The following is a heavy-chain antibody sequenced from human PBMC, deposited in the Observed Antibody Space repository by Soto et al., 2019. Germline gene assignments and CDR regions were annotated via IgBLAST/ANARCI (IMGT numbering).Heavy chain of an antibody. CDR2: INAGNGNT. D-gene: IGHD3-10*01. Sequence: ASLKASWKAAGYTFTSYAMHWLRQAPGQRLEWMGWINAGNGNTKYSQKFQGRVTITRDTSASTAYMELSSLRSEDTAVYYCARDYYGSGSYYKNYYYGMDVWGQGTTVTVSS. CDR3: ARDYYGSGSYYKNYYYGMDV. J-gene: IGHJ6*02. CDR1: GYTFTSYA. V-gene: IGHV1-3*01.